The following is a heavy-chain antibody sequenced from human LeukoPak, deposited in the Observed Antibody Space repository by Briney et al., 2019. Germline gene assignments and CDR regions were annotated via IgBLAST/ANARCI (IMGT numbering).Heavy chain of an antibody. CDR2: ISSSGSTI. CDR3: ARDLRYYYMDV. J-gene: IGHJ6*03. Sequence: AGGSLRLSCAASGFTFSDYYMSWIRQAPGKGLEWVSYISSSGSTIYYADSGKGRFTISRDNAKNSLYLQMNSLRAEDTAVCYCARDLRYYYMDVWGKGTTVTVSS. CDR1: GFTFSDYY. V-gene: IGHV3-11*04.